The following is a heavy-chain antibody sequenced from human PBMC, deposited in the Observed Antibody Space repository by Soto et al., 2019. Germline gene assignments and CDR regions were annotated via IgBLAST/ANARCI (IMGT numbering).Heavy chain of an antibody. J-gene: IGHJ6*02. V-gene: IGHV1-18*01. D-gene: IGHD2-8*02. CDR1: GYSFTSYC. CDR3: GRCRTDSYAMDV. Sequence: DSVKVSCKASGYSFTSYCIGWVLQAPGQGPEWMGWISPYIGRTNYAQNVKGRVVMTTDISTNTVYLELRSLRSDDTAMYYCGRCRTDSYAMDVWGQGTTVTVSS. CDR2: ISPYIGRT.